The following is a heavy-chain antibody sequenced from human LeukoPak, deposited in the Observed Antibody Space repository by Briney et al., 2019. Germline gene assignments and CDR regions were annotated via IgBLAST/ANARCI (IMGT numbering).Heavy chain of an antibody. D-gene: IGHD3-16*01. CDR3: ARLGEKADFDY. Sequence: GGSLRLSCAASGFTFNDYVMYWVRQTPGKGLEWVTLISYDGCDKSYADSVRGRFTISRDNSKNTLYLQMDSLRSEDTAVYYCARLGEKADFDYWGQGTLVTVPS. CDR2: ISYDGCDK. CDR1: GFTFNDYV. V-gene: IGHV3-30-3*01. J-gene: IGHJ4*02.